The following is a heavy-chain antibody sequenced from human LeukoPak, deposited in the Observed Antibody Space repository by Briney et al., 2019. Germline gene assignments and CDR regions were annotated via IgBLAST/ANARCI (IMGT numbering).Heavy chain of an antibody. Sequence: GGSLRLSCAASGIAFSNHWMHWVRQAPGKGLEWVSWINNDGSYAVYADSVRARFTISRDNAKNTLYLQMNSLRPEDTAVYYCARDRRHNWFDPWGQGTLVTVSS. J-gene: IGHJ5*02. CDR3: ARDRRHNWFDP. V-gene: IGHV3-74*01. CDR2: INNDGSYA. CDR1: GIAFSNHW.